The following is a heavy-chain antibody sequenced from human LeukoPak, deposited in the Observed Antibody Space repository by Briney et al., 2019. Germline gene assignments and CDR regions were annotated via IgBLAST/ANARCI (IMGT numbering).Heavy chain of an antibody. J-gene: IGHJ3*02. V-gene: IGHV3-23*01. Sequence: PGGSLRLSCSASGFTFSSFAMNWVRQAPGKGLEWVSIISGYGDTTYYTDSVRGRFTISRDNSKNTLYLQMNSLRAEDTAVYYCAKGFSLGAFDIWGQGTMVTISS. CDR1: GFTFSSFA. D-gene: IGHD3-16*01. CDR3: AKGFSLGAFDI. CDR2: ISGYGDTT.